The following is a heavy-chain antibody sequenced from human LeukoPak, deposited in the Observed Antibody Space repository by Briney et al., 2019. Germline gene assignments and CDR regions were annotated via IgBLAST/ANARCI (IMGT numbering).Heavy chain of an antibody. CDR2: INHSGST. V-gene: IGHV4-34*01. CDR3: ARNHCSSTSCYPFDP. D-gene: IGHD2-2*01. J-gene: IGHJ5*02. Sequence: SETLSLTCAVYGGSFSGYYWSWIRQPPGKGLEWIGEINHSGSTNYNPSLKSRVTISVDTSKNQFSLRLSSVTAADTAVYYCARNHCSSTSCYPFDPRGQGTLVTVSS. CDR1: GGSFSGYY.